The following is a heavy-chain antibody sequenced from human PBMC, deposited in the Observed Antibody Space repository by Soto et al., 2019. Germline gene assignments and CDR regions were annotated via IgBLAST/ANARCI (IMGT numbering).Heavy chain of an antibody. CDR3: ARDRVDYYDSSGYYSPFDY. Sequence: QVQLVQSGAEVKKPGSSVKVSCKASGGTFSSYAISWVRQAPGQGLEWMGGIIPIFGTANYAQKFQGRVTIPADEXXSXAXXELSSLRSEDTAVYYCARDRVDYYDSSGYYSPFDYWGQGTLVTVSS. V-gene: IGHV1-69*12. CDR2: IIPIFGTA. D-gene: IGHD3-22*01. J-gene: IGHJ4*02. CDR1: GGTFSSYA.